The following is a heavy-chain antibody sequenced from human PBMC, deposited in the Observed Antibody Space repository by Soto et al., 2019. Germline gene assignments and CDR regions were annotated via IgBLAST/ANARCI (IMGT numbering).Heavy chain of an antibody. V-gene: IGHV3-11*06. CDR2: ISSSSSYT. CDR1: GFTFSDYY. CDR3: ARATSHDYGGKEHHDAFDI. J-gene: IGHJ3*02. D-gene: IGHD4-17*01. Sequence: QVQLVESGGGLVKPGGSPRLSCAASGFTFSDYYMSWIRQAPGKGLEWVSYISSSSSYTNYADSVKGRFTISRDNAKNSLYLQMNSLRAEDTAVYYCARATSHDYGGKEHHDAFDIWGQGTMVTVSS.